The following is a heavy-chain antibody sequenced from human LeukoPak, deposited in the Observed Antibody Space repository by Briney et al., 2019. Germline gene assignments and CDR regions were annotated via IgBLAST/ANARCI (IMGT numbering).Heavy chain of an antibody. CDR1: GYTFTSYG. CDR3: ASGSSYDSSGRGFDY. Sequence: GASVKVSCKASGYTFTSYGISWVRQAPGQGLEWMGWISAYNGNTNYAQKFQGRVTMTRDTSISTAYMELSRLRFDDTAVYYCASGSSYDSSGRGFDYWGQGTLVTVSS. J-gene: IGHJ4*02. CDR2: ISAYNGNT. V-gene: IGHV1-18*01. D-gene: IGHD3-22*01.